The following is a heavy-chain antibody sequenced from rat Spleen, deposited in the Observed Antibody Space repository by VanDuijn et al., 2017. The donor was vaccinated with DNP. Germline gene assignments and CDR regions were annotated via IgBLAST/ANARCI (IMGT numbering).Heavy chain of an antibody. Sequence: EVQLVESGGGLVQPGRSLKLSCVASGFTFNNYWMTWIRQAPGKGLEWVASITNTGGSTHYPDSVKGRFTISRDNAKSTLYLQMNSLRSEDTATYYCTRGAYDAWGQGASVTVSS. CDR1: GFTFNNYW. CDR2: ITNTGGST. J-gene: IGHJ4*01. CDR3: TRGAYDA. V-gene: IGHV5-31*01.